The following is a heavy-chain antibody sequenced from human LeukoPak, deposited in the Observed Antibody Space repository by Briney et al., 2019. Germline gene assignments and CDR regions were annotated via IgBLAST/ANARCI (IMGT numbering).Heavy chain of an antibody. CDR2: INHSGST. J-gene: IGHJ4*02. Sequence: PSETLSLTCAVYGGSFSGYYWSWIRQPPGKGLEWIGEINHSGSTNYNPSLKSRVTISVDTSKNQFSLKLSSVTAADTAVYYCARDQGYYDFWSGYYSRSGIDYWGQGTLVTVSS. V-gene: IGHV4-34*01. CDR1: GGSFSGYY. D-gene: IGHD3-3*01. CDR3: ARDQGYYDFWSGYYSRSGIDY.